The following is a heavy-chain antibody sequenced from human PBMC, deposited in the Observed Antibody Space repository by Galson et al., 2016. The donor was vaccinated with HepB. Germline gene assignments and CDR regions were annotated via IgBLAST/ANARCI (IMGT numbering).Heavy chain of an antibody. D-gene: IGHD3-10*01. CDR3: ARHYGLGSIPFDI. Sequence: TLSLTCTVFGDSISSGGYYWNWIRQYPGKGLEWIGYIFYNGNTYFNPSLKSRISISLDTSKNQFSLKLTSVTAADTAVYYCARHYGLGSIPFDIWGQGTMVTVSS. J-gene: IGHJ3*02. CDR2: IFYNGNT. CDR1: GDSISSGGYY. V-gene: IGHV4-31*03.